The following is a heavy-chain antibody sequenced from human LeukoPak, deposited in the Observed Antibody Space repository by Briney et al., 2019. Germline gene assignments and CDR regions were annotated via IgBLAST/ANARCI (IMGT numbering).Heavy chain of an antibody. D-gene: IGHD6-19*01. Sequence: GGSLRLSCAASGFTFSSYAMHWVRQAPGKGLEWVAVISYDGSNKYYADSVKGRFTISRDNSKNTLYLQMNSLRAEDTAVYYCARGFSSGWYFFGFDYWGQGTLVTVSS. CDR1: GFTFSSYA. V-gene: IGHV3-30-3*01. J-gene: IGHJ4*02. CDR2: ISYDGSNK. CDR3: ARGFSSGWYFFGFDY.